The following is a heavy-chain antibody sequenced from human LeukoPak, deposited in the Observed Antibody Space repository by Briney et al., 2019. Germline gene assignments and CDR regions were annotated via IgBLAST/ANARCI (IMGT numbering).Heavy chain of an antibody. Sequence: GASVKVSCKASGYTFTGYYMHWVRQAPGQGLEWMGWINPNSGGTNYAQKFQGRVTMTRHTSISTAYMELSRLRSDDTAVYYCARVSPGSSSGYFQHWGQGTLVTVSS. CDR1: GYTFTGYY. V-gene: IGHV1-2*02. D-gene: IGHD6-6*01. CDR2: INPNSGGT. CDR3: ARVSPGSSSGYFQH. J-gene: IGHJ1*01.